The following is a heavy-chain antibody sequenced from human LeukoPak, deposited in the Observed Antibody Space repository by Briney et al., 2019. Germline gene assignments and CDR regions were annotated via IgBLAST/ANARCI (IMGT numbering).Heavy chain of an antibody. J-gene: IGHJ3*02. CDR3: ASLSWEPHAHAFDI. CDR1: GFTFSSYA. V-gene: IGHV3-30-3*01. CDR2: ISYDGSNK. D-gene: IGHD1-26*01. Sequence: PGGPLRLSCAASGFTFSSYAMHWVRQAPGKGLEWVAVISYDGSNKYYADSVKGRFTISRDNSKNTLYLQMNSLRAEDTAVYYCASLSWEPHAHAFDIWGQGTMVTVSS.